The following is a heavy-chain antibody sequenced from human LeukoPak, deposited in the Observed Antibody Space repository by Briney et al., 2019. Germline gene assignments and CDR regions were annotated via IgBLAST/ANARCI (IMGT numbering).Heavy chain of an antibody. CDR2: INWNGGST. CDR1: GFTFDDYG. V-gene: IGHV3-20*04. J-gene: IGHJ4*02. Sequence: PGGSLRLSCAASGFTFDDYGMSWVRQAPGKGLEWVSGINWNGGSTGYADSVKGRFTISRDNAKNSLYLQMNSLRAEDTALYYCARDWIGDSGSSSDYWGQGTLVPVSS. CDR3: ARDWIGDSGSSSDY. D-gene: IGHD6-6*01.